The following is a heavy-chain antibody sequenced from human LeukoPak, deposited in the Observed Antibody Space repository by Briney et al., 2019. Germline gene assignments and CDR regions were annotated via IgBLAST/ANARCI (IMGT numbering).Heavy chain of an antibody. CDR1: GITVSSNY. Sequence: GGSLRLSCAASGITVSSNYMSWVRQALGKGLEWVSIIYSGGSTYYADSVRGRFTISRDNSKNELYLQMNSLRAEDTAVYYCAREGSGWSDEDYWGQGTLVTVSS. J-gene: IGHJ4*02. CDR3: AREGSGWSDEDY. D-gene: IGHD6-19*01. V-gene: IGHV3-66*01. CDR2: IYSGGST.